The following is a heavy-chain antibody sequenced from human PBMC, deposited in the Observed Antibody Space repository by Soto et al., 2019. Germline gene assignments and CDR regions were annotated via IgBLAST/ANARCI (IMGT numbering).Heavy chain of an antibody. Sequence: QVQLQQWGAGLLKPSETLSLTCAVYGGSFSGYYWSWIRQPPGKGLEWIGEINHSGSTNYNPSLRRRVTISVDTYKNQSSLKLSSVTAADTAVYYCARDSVVGAFDIWGQGTMVTVSS. CDR1: GGSFSGYY. J-gene: IGHJ3*02. CDR3: ARDSVVGAFDI. D-gene: IGHD2-2*01. V-gene: IGHV4-34*01. CDR2: INHSGST.